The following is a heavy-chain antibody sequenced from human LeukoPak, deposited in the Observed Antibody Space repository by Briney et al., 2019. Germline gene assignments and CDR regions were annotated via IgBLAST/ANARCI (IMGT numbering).Heavy chain of an antibody. CDR3: ARGLYYDSSGYHAFDI. J-gene: IGHJ3*02. Sequence: GGSLRLSCAASGFTFSSYEMNWVRQAPGKGLEWVSVIYSGGSIYYADSVKGRFTISRDNSKNTLYLQMNSLRAEDTAVYYCARGLYYDSSGYHAFDIWGQGTMVTVSS. CDR2: IYSGGSI. CDR1: GFTFSSYE. D-gene: IGHD3-22*01. V-gene: IGHV3-66*01.